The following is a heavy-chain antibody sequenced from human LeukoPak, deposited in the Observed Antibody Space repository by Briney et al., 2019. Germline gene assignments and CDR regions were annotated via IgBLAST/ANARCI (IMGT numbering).Heavy chain of an antibody. J-gene: IGHJ4*02. D-gene: IGHD2-15*01. Sequence: PSETLSLTCTVSGGSISSGGYYWSWIRQHPGKGLEWIGYIYYSGSTYYNPSLKSRVTISVDTSKNQFSLKLSSVTAADTAVYYCARARSYCSGGSCYGTDVDCWGQGTLVTVSS. CDR3: ARARSYCSGGSCYGTDVDC. V-gene: IGHV4-31*03. CDR1: GGSISSGGYY. CDR2: IYYSGST.